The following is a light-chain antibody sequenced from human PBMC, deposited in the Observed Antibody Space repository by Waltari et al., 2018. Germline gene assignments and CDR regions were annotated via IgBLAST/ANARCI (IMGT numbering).Light chain of an antibody. J-gene: IGKJ1*01. Sequence: EIVLPQSPATLSLSPGERATLSCRASQSVSSYLAWYQQKPGQAPRLLIYDASNRATGIPARFSGSGSGTDFTLTISSLEPEDFAVYYCQQRSNWPPITFGQGTKVEIK. CDR1: QSVSSY. CDR3: QQRSNWPPIT. CDR2: DAS. V-gene: IGKV3-11*01.